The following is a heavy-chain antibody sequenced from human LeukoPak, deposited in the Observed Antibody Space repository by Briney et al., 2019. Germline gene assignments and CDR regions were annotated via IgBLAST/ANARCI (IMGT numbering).Heavy chain of an antibody. V-gene: IGHV3-30*18. CDR1: GFTYSSYG. Sequence: GGSLRLSCAASGFTYSSYGMHWVRQAPGKGLEWVAVISYDGSNKYYADSVKGRFTISRDNSKNTLYLQMNSLRAEDTAVYYCAKDVRYSSSWYSQYYFDYWGQGTLVTVSS. CDR3: AKDVRYSSSWYSQYYFDY. D-gene: IGHD6-13*01. CDR2: ISYDGSNK. J-gene: IGHJ4*02.